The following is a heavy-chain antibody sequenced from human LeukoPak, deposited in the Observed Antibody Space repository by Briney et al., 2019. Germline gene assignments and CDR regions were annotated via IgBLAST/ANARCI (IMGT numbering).Heavy chain of an antibody. CDR2: INGENGNT. D-gene: IGHD3-10*01. J-gene: IGHJ4*02. Sequence: GASVKVSCKASGYIFSDYTMHWVRQAPGQRLEWMGWINGENGNTKYSQELRGRVTFTSDPSATTVYMELSSLRSEDVAVYYCAREVSSVGANYFDYWGQGTLVTVSS. CDR1: GYIFSDYT. V-gene: IGHV1-3*03. CDR3: AREVSSVGANYFDY.